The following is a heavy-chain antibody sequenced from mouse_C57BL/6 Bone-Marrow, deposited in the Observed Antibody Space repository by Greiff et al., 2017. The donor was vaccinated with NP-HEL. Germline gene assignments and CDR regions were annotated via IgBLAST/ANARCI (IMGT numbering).Heavy chain of an antibody. J-gene: IGHJ2*01. CDR2: IDPENGDT. D-gene: IGHD2-3*01. V-gene: IGHV14-4*01. CDR1: GFNIKDDY. Sequence: EVQLQQSGAELVRPGASVKLSCTASGFNIKDDYMHWVKQRPEQGLEWIGWIDPENGDTEYASKFQGKATITADTSSNTAYLQLSSLTSEDTAVYYCTFYDREDYFDYWGQGTTLTVSS. CDR3: TFYDREDYFDY.